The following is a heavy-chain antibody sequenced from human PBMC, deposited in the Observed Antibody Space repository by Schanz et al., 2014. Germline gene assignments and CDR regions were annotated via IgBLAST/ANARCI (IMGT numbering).Heavy chain of an antibody. CDR3: AKEITVIVVVLDAFDM. J-gene: IGHJ3*02. CDR1: GFTFSRYA. V-gene: IGHV3-23*01. Sequence: EVQLLESGGGPVEPGGSLRLSCAASGFTFSRYAMSWVRQAPGKGLEWVAAVSGGGGSTYYADSVKGRFTISRDNSKNTMYLQMNSLRDEDTAVYYWAKEITVIVVVLDAFDMWGQGTMVTVSS. CDR2: VSGGGGST. D-gene: IGHD3-22*01.